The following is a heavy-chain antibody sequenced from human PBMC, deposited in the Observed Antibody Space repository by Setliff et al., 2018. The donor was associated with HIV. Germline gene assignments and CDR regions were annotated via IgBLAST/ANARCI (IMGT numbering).Heavy chain of an antibody. V-gene: IGHV4-59*11. D-gene: IGHD6-13*01. CDR2: IYYTGSI. Sequence: TLSLTCSVSGGSISSHYWSWIRQPPGKELEWIGYIYYTGSINYNPSLKSRVTISVDTSKNQFSLKLRSVIAADTAVYYCARDVTAAGTGLFDYWGQGTLVTVSS. CDR3: ARDVTAAGTGLFDY. CDR1: GGSISSHY. J-gene: IGHJ4*02.